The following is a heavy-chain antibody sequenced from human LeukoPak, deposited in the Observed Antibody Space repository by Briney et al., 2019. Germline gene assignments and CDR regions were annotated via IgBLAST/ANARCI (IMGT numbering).Heavy chain of an antibody. CDR2: MHHDGSA. V-gene: IGHV4-4*02. J-gene: IGHJ4*02. Sequence: PSGTLSLTCAVSGGSITTRNFWSWVRQPPGKGLEWIAEMHHDGSANYNPSLKSRVSMSVDKSKNHFSLRLTSVTAADTAVYYCAREGTTRPLDYWGQGTLVTVSS. D-gene: IGHD6-6*01. CDR3: AREGTTRPLDY. CDR1: GGSITTRNF.